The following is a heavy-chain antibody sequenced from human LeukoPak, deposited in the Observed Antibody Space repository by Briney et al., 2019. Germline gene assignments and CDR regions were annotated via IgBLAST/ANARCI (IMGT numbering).Heavy chain of an antibody. J-gene: IGHJ4*02. Sequence: GGSLRLSCAASGLTVSNNYMNWVRQAPGKGLEWVSILYSGGDIYYADSVKGRFTLSRDNSKNTLYLQMNSLRAEDTAVYYCARDQVVRGVIVSHDYWGQGTLVTVSS. V-gene: IGHV3-66*01. D-gene: IGHD3-10*01. CDR2: LYSGGDI. CDR1: GLTVSNNY. CDR3: ARDQVVRGVIVSHDY.